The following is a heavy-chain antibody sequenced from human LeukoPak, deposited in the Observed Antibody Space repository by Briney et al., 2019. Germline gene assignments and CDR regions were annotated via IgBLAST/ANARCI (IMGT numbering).Heavy chain of an antibody. J-gene: IGHJ4*02. CDR3: AKDRGYCSGGSCYAGFDY. CDR2: ISASGDNT. V-gene: IGHV3-23*01. D-gene: IGHD2-15*01. Sequence: GGSLRLSCAASGFTFSTYVMSWVRQAPGEGLEWVSGISASGDNTYYADSVKGRFTISRDNSKNTLYLQMNSLRAEDTAVYYCAKDRGYCSGGSCYAGFDYWGQGTLVTVSS. CDR1: GFTFSTYV.